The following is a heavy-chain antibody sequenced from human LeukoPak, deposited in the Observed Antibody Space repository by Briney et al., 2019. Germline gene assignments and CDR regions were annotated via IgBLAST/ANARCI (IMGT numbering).Heavy chain of an antibody. J-gene: IGHJ3*02. CDR1: GYTFSDYY. D-gene: IGHD3-22*01. Sequence: ASVKVSCKASGYTFSDYYIHWVRQAPGQGLEWMGRINPNSGGTNYAQKFQGRVTMTRDTSISTAYMELSRLRSDDTALYYCARAGVWDYSDTSGYHNGAFDIWGQGTMVTVSS. CDR2: INPNSGGT. CDR3: ARAGVWDYSDTSGYHNGAFDI. V-gene: IGHV1-2*06.